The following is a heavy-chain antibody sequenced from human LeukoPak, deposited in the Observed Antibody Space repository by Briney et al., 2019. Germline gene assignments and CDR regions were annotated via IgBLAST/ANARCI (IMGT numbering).Heavy chain of an antibody. CDR1: GFTFSRYA. CDR2: ISYDESNK. J-gene: IGHJ6*04. V-gene: IGHV3-30*04. D-gene: IGHD3-10*02. CDR3: AELGITMIGGV. Sequence: GGSLRLSCAASGFTFSRYAMHWVRQAPGKGLEWVAIISYDESNKYYADSVKGRFTISRDNAKNSLYLQMNSLRAEDTAVYYCAELGITMIGGVWGKGTTVTISS.